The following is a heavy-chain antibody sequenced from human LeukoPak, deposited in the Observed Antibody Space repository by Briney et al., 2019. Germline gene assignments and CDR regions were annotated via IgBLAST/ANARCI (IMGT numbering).Heavy chain of an antibody. CDR2: IYPGDSDT. D-gene: IGHD2-2*02. J-gene: IGHJ4*02. V-gene: IGHV5-51*01. Sequence: GESLKISCKGSGYSFTSYWIGWVRQMPGKGLEWMGIIYPGDSDTRYSPSFQGQVTISADKSISTAYLQWSSLKAPDTAMYYCARQLGYCSSTSCYTIDYWGQGTLVTVSS. CDR1: GYSFTSYW. CDR3: ARQLGYCSSTSCYTIDY.